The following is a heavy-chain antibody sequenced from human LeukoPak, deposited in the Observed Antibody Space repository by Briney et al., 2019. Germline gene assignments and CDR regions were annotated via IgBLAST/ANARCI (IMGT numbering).Heavy chain of an antibody. J-gene: IGHJ4*02. CDR1: GGSISSYY. Sequence: SETLSLTCTVSGGSISSYYWSWIRQPPGKGLEWIGYIYYSGSTNYNPSLKSRVTISVDTSKNQFSLKLSSVTAADTAVYYCALGPNYYDSSGYSGYFDYWGQGTLVTVSS. CDR2: IYYSGST. CDR3: ALGPNYYDSSGYSGYFDY. V-gene: IGHV4-59*01. D-gene: IGHD3-22*01.